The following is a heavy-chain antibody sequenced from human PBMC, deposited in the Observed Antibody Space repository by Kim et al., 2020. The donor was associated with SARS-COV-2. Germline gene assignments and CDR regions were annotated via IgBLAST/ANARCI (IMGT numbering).Heavy chain of an antibody. CDR3: ARTARPYVFWCGRRFDP. CDR2: FYYGGST. J-gene: IGHJ5*02. CDR1: GGAISDYY. D-gene: IGHD3-3*01. Sequence: SETLSLTCAVSGGAISDYYWSWIRQPPGKGLEWVGSFYYGGSTNYNPSLKSRVTMSVNTSKNHFSLKLASVIAADTAVYFCARTARPYVFWCGRRFDPWG. V-gene: IGHV4-59*01.